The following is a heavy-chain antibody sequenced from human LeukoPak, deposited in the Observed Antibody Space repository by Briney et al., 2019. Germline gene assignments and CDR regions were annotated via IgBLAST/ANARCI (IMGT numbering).Heavy chain of an antibody. V-gene: IGHV3-30*07. CDR1: GFTFSSYA. J-gene: IGHJ4*02. CDR2: ISYDGSNK. CDR3: AKGGTYYDSSGYSDY. D-gene: IGHD3-22*01. Sequence: GGSLRLSCAASGFTFSSYAMHWVRQAPGKGLEWVAVISYDGSNKYYADSVKGRFTISRDNSKNTLYLQMNSLRAEDTAVYYCAKGGTYYDSSGYSDYWGQGTLVTVSS.